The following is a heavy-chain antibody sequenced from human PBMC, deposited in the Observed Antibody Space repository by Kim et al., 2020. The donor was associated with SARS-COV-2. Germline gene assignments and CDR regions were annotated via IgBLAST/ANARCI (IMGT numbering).Heavy chain of an antibody. V-gene: IGHV4-59*01. Sequence: LKSRVTISVDTSKNQFSLKLSSVTAAYTAVYYCARASGTVTTFYYHGMDVWGQGTTVTVSS. J-gene: IGHJ6*02. CDR3: ARASGTVTTFYYHGMDV. D-gene: IGHD4-4*01.